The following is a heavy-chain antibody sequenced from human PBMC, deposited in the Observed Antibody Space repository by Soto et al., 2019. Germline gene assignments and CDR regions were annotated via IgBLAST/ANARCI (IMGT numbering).Heavy chain of an antibody. J-gene: IGHJ4*02. D-gene: IGHD6-6*01. Sequence: EVQLLESGGGLVQPGGSLRLSCAASGFTFSSYAMSWVRQAPGKGLEWVSAISGSGGSTYYADAVKGRFTISRDNSNNTQDLQMNSLRAEDTAGYYCAKERDSSSWGVRGGFYWGQRSLVAVSS. CDR1: GFTFSSYA. CDR2: ISGSGGST. V-gene: IGHV3-23*01. CDR3: AKERDSSSWGVRGGFY.